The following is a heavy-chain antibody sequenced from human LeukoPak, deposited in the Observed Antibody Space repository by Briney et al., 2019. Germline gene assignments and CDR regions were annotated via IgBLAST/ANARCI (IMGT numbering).Heavy chain of an antibody. D-gene: IGHD2-15*01. Sequence: PSETLSLTCTVSGGSISSNYWSWIRRPPGKGLEWIGYIYYSGSTYYNPSLKSRVTISAETSKNQFSLRLNSVTAADTAMYYCARWIPSGSSFDYWGQGNLVTVSS. CDR2: IYYSGST. V-gene: IGHV4-59*01. CDR1: GGSISSNY. CDR3: ARWIPSGSSFDY. J-gene: IGHJ4*02.